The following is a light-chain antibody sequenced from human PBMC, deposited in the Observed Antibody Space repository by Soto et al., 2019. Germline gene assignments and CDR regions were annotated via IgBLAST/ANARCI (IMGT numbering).Light chain of an antibody. CDR2: DAS. CDR1: QPFSSW. V-gene: IGKV1-5*01. J-gene: IGKJ1*01. CDR3: QQYKSYWT. Sequence: DIHISPAPSTLLGLVGDPVTINFRASQPFSSWLAWYQQKPGKDPKLLISDASSLETGVPSRFSGSGSGTEFTLTVNSLQPDDCATYYCQQYKSYWTVGQGTEVNIK.